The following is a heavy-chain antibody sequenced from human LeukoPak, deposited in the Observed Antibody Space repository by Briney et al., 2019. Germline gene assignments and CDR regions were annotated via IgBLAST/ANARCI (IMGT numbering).Heavy chain of an antibody. Sequence: GGPLRLSCAASGFTFSSYAMHWVRQAPGKGLEWVAVISYDGTNKYYADSVKGRFTISRDNSKNTLYLQMNSLRAEDSAVYYCARAPRTAANFDYWGQGTLVTVSS. V-gene: IGHV3-30-3*01. CDR3: ARAPRTAANFDY. CDR2: ISYDGTNK. J-gene: IGHJ4*02. CDR1: GFTFSSYA. D-gene: IGHD6-13*01.